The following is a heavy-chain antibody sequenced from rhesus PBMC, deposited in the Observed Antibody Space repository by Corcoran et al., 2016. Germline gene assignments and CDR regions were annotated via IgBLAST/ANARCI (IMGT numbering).Heavy chain of an antibody. Sequence: QVQLQQWGEGLVKPSETLSLTCAVYGGSISSNYWSWIRQPPGKGLEWIGRIRSGGSTNYNPSLKSRVTMSIATSKNQFSRKLSSVTAADTAVYYCASTYSSGWYDAFDFWGQGLRVTVSS. V-gene: IGHV4-160*01. CDR3: ASTYSSGWYDAFDF. CDR1: GGSISSNY. J-gene: IGHJ3*01. CDR2: IRSGGST. D-gene: IGHD6-31*01.